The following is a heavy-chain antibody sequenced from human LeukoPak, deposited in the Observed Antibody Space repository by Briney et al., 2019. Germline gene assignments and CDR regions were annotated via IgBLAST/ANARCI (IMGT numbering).Heavy chain of an antibody. Sequence: GGSLRLSCATSGFTFSNYWMSWVRQAPGKGLEWVANIKQDGSEKNYVDSVKDRFTISRDNAKNSLYLQMNSLRAEDTAVYYCASEGEFGYGYFYWGQGTLVIVSS. J-gene: IGHJ4*02. D-gene: IGHD5-18*01. CDR1: GFTFSNYW. V-gene: IGHV3-7*01. CDR2: IKQDGSEK. CDR3: ASEGEFGYGYFY.